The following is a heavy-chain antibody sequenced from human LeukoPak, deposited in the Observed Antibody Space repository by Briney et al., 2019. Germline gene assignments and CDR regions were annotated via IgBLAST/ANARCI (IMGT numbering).Heavy chain of an antibody. V-gene: IGHV3-48*04. CDR1: GFTFSSFS. CDR2: ISSSSSST. CDR3: ARVIGSYGDSAY. Sequence: GGSLRLSCAASGFTFSSFSMNWVRQAPGKGLEWISYISSSSSSTYYADSVKGRFTISRDNAKNSLYLQMDSLRAEDTAVYYCARVIGSYGDSAYWGQGTLVTVSS. J-gene: IGHJ4*02. D-gene: IGHD4-17*01.